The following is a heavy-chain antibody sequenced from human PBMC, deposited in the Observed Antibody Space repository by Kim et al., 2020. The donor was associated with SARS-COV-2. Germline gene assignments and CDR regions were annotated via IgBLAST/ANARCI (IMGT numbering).Heavy chain of an antibody. J-gene: IGHJ3*02. V-gene: IGHV3-30-3*01. Sequence: GGSLRLSCAASRFTFSSYAMHWVRQAPGKGLEWVAVISYDGSNKYYADSVKGRFTISRDNSKNTLYLQMNSLRAEDTAVYYCARGSQQWLVRGAFDIWG. D-gene: IGHD6-19*01. CDR1: RFTFSSYA. CDR3: ARGSQQWLVRGAFDI. CDR2: ISYDGSNK.